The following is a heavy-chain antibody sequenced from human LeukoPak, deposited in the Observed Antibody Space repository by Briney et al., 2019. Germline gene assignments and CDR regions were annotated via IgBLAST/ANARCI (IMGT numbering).Heavy chain of an antibody. D-gene: IGHD5-18*01. V-gene: IGHV1-2*04. Sequence: ASVKVSCKASGYTFTGYYIHWVRQAPGQGLEWMGRINPNSGGTNYAQKFQGWVTMTRDTSISTAYMELSRLRSDDTAVYYCASSYGKNNWFDPWGQGTLVTVSS. J-gene: IGHJ5*02. CDR2: INPNSGGT. CDR1: GYTFTGYY. CDR3: ASSYGKNNWFDP.